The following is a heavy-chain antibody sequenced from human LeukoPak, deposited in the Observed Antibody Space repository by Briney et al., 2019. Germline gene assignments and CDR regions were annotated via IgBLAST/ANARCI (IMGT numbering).Heavy chain of an antibody. Sequence: GGSLRLPCTASGFIFSHAWMNWVRQAPGKGLQWLGRIRSGGAREYAAPAQGRFTISRDDSRNTVYLEMNNLDTDDTAVYFCAVDTPVIDAQIDYWGQGTLVTVSS. CDR3: AVDTPVIDAQIDY. CDR2: IRSGGAR. J-gene: IGHJ4*02. CDR1: GFIFSHAW. D-gene: IGHD3-16*02. V-gene: IGHV3-15*01.